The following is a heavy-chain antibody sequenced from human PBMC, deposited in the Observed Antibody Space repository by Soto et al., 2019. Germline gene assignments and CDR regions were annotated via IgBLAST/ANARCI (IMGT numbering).Heavy chain of an antibody. V-gene: IGHV3-72*01. CDR2: SRNKANSYTT. CDR3: ARDQGLLRYGYSDY. CDR1: GFIFSDFY. D-gene: IGHD3-9*01. Sequence: GGSLRLSCAASGFIFSDFYMDWVRQAPGKGLEWVGRSRNKANSYTTEYAASVRGRFTISRDDSKNSLFLQMNSLRVEDTAVYYCARDQGLLRYGYSDYWGQGTPVTVSS. J-gene: IGHJ4*02.